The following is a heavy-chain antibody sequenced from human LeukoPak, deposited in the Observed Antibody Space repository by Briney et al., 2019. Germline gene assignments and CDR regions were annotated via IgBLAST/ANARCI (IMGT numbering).Heavy chain of an antibody. V-gene: IGHV4-34*01. CDR2: INHSGST. D-gene: IGHD6-19*01. Sequence: SETLSLTCAVYGGSFSGYYWSWIRQPPGKGLEWIGEINHSGSTNYNPSLKSRVTISVDTSKNQFSLKLSSVTAADTAVYYCARGRGSGWSLYYFDYWGQGTLVIVSS. CDR1: GGSFSGYY. J-gene: IGHJ4*02. CDR3: ARGRGSGWSLYYFDY.